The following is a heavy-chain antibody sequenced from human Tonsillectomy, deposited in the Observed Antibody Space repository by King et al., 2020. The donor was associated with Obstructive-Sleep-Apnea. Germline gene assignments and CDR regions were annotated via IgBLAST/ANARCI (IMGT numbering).Heavy chain of an antibody. Sequence: QLQESGPGLVKPSQTLSLTCTVSGDSISSGGYYWSWIRQPPGKGLEWIGYIYYSGNTYYNPSLKSRVTISVDTSKNQFSRKLSSVTAADTAVFYCSRRPRRDCLYFFDYWGQGTLVTVSS. J-gene: IGHJ4*02. CDR3: SRRPRRDCLYFFDY. D-gene: IGHD5-24*01. CDR1: GDSISSGGYY. CDR2: IYYSGNT. V-gene: IGHV4-30-4*01.